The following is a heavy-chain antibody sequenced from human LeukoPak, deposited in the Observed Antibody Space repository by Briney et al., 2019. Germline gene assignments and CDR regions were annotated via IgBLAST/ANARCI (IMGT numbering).Heavy chain of an antibody. Sequence: SETLSLTCTVSGGCISSYYWSWIRQPPGKGLEWMGCIYYSGSTNYNPSLKSRLPISVDTAKNQFSLKLSSVTAAATAVYYCARVRITMVRGIFAWFDPWGQGTLVTVSS. CDR2: IYYSGST. CDR1: GGCISSYY. J-gene: IGHJ5*02. V-gene: IGHV4-59*01. D-gene: IGHD3-10*01. CDR3: ARVRITMVRGIFAWFDP.